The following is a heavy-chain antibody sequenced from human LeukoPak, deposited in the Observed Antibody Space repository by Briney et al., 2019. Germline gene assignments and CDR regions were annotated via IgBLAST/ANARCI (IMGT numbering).Heavy chain of an antibody. Sequence: GGSLRLSCAASGFTFSDYYMSWIRQAPGKGLEWVSYISSSGSTIYYADSVKGRFTISRDNAKNSPYLQMNSLRAEDTAVYYCARDAPHSSSWGYEDYWGQGTLVTVSS. J-gene: IGHJ4*02. V-gene: IGHV3-11*04. CDR2: ISSSGSTI. D-gene: IGHD6-13*01. CDR3: ARDAPHSSSWGYEDY. CDR1: GFTFSDYY.